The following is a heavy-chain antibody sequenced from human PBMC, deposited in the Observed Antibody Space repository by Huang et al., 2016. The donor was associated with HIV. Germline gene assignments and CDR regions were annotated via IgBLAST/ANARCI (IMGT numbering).Heavy chain of an antibody. CDR2: VGSDSRDT. Sequence: QVQLVQSGGEVMQPGASVRVSCKASGYGFGRYGMSGVRQAPGQGLEGLGGVGSDSRDTSSAQKFQGRVTMTTDTSTTTTYMELRSLRSDDTAMYYCARDPYYSNRWKRNDASFLWGQGTMITVSS. CDR3: ARDPYYSNRWKRNDASFL. CDR1: GYGFGRYG. V-gene: IGHV1-18*01. D-gene: IGHD4-4*01. J-gene: IGHJ3*01.